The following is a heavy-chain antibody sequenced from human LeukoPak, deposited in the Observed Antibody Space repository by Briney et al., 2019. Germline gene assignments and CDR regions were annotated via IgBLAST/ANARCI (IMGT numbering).Heavy chain of an antibody. CDR3: ARGGVVVVAATLNWFDP. Sequence: GGSLGLSCAASRFTFSSYDIHWVRQAPGKGLEWVALIRFDGSNKYYADSVKGRFTISRDNSKNTLYLQMNSLRAEDTAVYYCARGGVVVVAATLNWFDPWGQGTLVTVSS. D-gene: IGHD2-15*01. V-gene: IGHV3-30*02. CDR1: RFTFSSYD. J-gene: IGHJ5*02. CDR2: IRFDGSNK.